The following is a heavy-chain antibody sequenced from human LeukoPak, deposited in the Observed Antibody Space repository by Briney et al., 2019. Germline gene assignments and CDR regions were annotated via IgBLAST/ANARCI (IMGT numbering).Heavy chain of an antibody. CDR3: ARDQDGYNYDY. V-gene: IGHV1-2*02. Sequence: ASVKVSCKASGYTFTGDYVHWVRQAPGQGLEWMGWINPNSGGTNYAQEFQGRVTMTRDTSINTAYMELSRLTSDDTAVYYCARDQDGYNYDYWGQGTLVTVSS. CDR1: GYTFTGDY. CDR2: INPNSGGT. J-gene: IGHJ4*02. D-gene: IGHD5-24*01.